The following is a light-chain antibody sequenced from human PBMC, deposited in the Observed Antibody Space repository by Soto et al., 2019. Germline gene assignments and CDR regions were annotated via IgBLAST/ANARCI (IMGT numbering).Light chain of an antibody. J-gene: IGLJ3*02. CDR3: CSYAGIFTWV. V-gene: IGLV2-11*01. Sequence: SVLNQPRSVSRAPGQSVPLPLPGTSRVVGAYNYVSWYQQHPGKAPKLMIYDANKRPSGVPDRFSGSKSDNTASLTISGLQAEDEADYYCCSYAGIFTWVFGGGTKVTVL. CDR2: DAN. CDR1: SRVVGAYNY.